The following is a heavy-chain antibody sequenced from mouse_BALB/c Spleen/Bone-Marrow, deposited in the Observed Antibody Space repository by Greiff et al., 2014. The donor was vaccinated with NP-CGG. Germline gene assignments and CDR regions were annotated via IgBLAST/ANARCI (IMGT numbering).Heavy chain of an antibody. Sequence: VQLKESGGGIVQPGGSLKLSCVISGFSFSDYHMYWVRQTPEKRLEWVAYISDSGGSTYYPDTVKGRFTISRGNAKNTLYLQMSRLKSEDTAMYYCARLGDYSYFDYWGQGTTLTVSS. CDR1: GFSFSDYH. J-gene: IGHJ2*01. D-gene: IGHD1-1*01. CDR3: ARLGDYSYFDY. CDR2: ISDSGGST. V-gene: IGHV5-12*02.